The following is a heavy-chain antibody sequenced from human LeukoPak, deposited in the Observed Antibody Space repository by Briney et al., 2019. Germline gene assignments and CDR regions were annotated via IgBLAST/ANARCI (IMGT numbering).Heavy chain of an antibody. CDR2: IGISSGNT. CDR1: GFSFGDYS. Sequence: TGGSLRLSCAASGFSFGDYSMNWVRQAPGKGLEWISYIGISSGNTYYADSVKGRFTISGDKARDSLYLQMNSLRVEDTAVYYCARDYTYAFDNWGQGTLVTVSS. V-gene: IGHV3-48*01. CDR3: ARDYTYAFDN. J-gene: IGHJ4*02.